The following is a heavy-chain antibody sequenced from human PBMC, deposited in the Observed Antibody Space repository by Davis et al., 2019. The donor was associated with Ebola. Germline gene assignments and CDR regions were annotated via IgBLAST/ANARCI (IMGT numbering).Heavy chain of an antibody. CDR3: AGKYYDFWSGLGRDGMDV. Sequence: GESLKISCAASGFTFSSYSMNWVRQAPGKGLEWVSYISSSSSTIYYADSVKGRFTISRDNAKNSLYLQMNSLRDEDTAVYYCAGKYYDFWSGLGRDGMDVWGQGTTVT. CDR2: ISSSSSTI. J-gene: IGHJ6*02. CDR1: GFTFSSYS. D-gene: IGHD3-3*01. V-gene: IGHV3-48*02.